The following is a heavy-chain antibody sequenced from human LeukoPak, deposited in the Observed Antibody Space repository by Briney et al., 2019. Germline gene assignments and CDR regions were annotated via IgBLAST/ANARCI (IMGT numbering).Heavy chain of an antibody. D-gene: IGHD3-3*01. CDR1: GYTFTSYG. V-gene: IGHV1-18*01. J-gene: IGHJ4*02. Sequence: ASVKVSCKASGYTFTSYGISWVRQAPGQGLEWMGWISAYNGNTNYAQKLQGRVTMTTDTSTSTAYMALRSLRSDDTAVYYCARSGYYDFWSGYSVWYFDYWGQGTLVTVSS. CDR2: ISAYNGNT. CDR3: ARSGYYDFWSGYSVWYFDY.